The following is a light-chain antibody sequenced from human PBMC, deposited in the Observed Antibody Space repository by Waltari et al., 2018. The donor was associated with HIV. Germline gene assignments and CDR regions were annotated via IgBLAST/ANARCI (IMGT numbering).Light chain of an antibody. CDR2: TNS. CDR3: QSYDSSLSDSVV. J-gene: IGLJ2*01. Sequence: QSVLPPPPSVSGAPGQRVTLTSTGSRPNTAARSAVHWSQQLPGTAPKLLIYTNSNRPSGVPDLFSGSKSGTSASLAITGLQADDEAHYYCQSYDSSLSDSVVFGGGTTLTVL. V-gene: IGLV1-40*01. CDR1: RPNTAARSA.